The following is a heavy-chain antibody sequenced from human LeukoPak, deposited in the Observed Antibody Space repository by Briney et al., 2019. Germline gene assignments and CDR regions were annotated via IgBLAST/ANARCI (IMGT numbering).Heavy chain of an antibody. CDR2: IYHSGSS. V-gene: IGHV4-30-2*01. CDR1: GGSISSGGYN. D-gene: IGHD3-16*01. CDR3: AREHSYGYKAHAFDI. J-gene: IGHJ3*02. Sequence: SETLSLTCTVSGGSISSGGYNWNWIRQPPGRGLEWIGYIYHSGSSYYNPSLRSRVTISVDRSKNQFSLKLTSVTAADTALYYCAREHSYGYKAHAFDIWGQGTMVTVSS.